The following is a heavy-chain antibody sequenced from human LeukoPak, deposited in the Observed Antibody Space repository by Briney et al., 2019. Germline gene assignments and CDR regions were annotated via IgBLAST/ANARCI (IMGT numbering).Heavy chain of an antibody. V-gene: IGHV3-23*01. Sequence: PGGSLRLSCAASGFTFSSYAMSWVRQAPGKGLEWVSAISGSGGSTYYADSVKGRFTISRDNSKNTLYLQMNSLRAEDTAVYYCAKDGGPWPFNGMDVWGQGTTVTVSS. CDR2: ISGSGGST. J-gene: IGHJ6*02. CDR3: AKDGGPWPFNGMDV. D-gene: IGHD3-16*01. CDR1: GFTFSSYA.